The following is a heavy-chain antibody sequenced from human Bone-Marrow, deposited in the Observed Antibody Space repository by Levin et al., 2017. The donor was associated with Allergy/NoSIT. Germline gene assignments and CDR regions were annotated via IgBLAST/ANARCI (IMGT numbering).Heavy chain of an antibody. CDR1: GGTFSSYT. V-gene: IGHV1-69*02. Sequence: SVKVSCKASGGTFSSYTISWVRQAPGQGLEWMGRIIPILGIANYAQKFQGRVTITADKSTSTAYMELSSLRSEDTAVYYCASLRRDIVVVPAAPHWYYYYMDVWGKGTTVTVSS. D-gene: IGHD2-2*01. CDR2: IIPILGIA. CDR3: ASLRRDIVVVPAAPHWYYYYMDV. J-gene: IGHJ6*03.